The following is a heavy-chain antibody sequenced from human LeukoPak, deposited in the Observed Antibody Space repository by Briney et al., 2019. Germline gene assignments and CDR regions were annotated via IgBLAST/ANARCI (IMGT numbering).Heavy chain of an antibody. D-gene: IGHD3-10*01. CDR2: ISGSGGST. CDR1: GFTFSSYG. J-gene: IGHJ6*03. V-gene: IGHV3-23*01. CDR3: ARDKDGSGSYYSSIYYYYMDV. Sequence: GGTLRLSCAASGFTFSSYGMSWVRQAPGKGLEWVSAISGSGGSTYYADSVKGRFTISRDNAKNSLYLQMNRLRAEDTAVYYCARDKDGSGSYYSSIYYYYMDVWGKGTTVTVSS.